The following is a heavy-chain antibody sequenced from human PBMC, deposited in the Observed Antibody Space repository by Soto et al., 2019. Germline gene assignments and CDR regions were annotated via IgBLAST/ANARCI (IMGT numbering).Heavy chain of an antibody. CDR2: IYWDDDK. CDR1: GFSLSTSGVG. Sequence: QITLKESGPTLVKPTQTLTLTCTFSGFSLSTSGVGVAWIRQPPGKALEWLALIYWDDDKRYRPSLESRLTIXXXTXQTQVVLIMTNMDSVDTATYYCAYLPCSGGSCYWFSFSGMDVRGQGTTVTVSS. V-gene: IGHV2-5*02. D-gene: IGHD2-15*01. J-gene: IGHJ6*02. CDR3: AYLPCSGGSCYWFSFSGMDV.